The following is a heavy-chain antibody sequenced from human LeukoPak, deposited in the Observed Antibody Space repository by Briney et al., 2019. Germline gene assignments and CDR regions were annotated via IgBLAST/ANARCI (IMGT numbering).Heavy chain of an antibody. D-gene: IGHD3-22*01. Sequence: GGSLRLSCAASGFTFSSYGMHWVRQAPGKGLEWVSSISSSSSYIYYADSVKGRFTISRDNAKNSLYLQMNSLRAEDTAVYYCARTYYYDSSGYYYYYYGMDVWGQGTTVTVSS. CDR1: GFTFSSYG. V-gene: IGHV3-21*01. CDR2: ISSSSSYI. CDR3: ARTYYYDSSGYYYYYYGMDV. J-gene: IGHJ6*02.